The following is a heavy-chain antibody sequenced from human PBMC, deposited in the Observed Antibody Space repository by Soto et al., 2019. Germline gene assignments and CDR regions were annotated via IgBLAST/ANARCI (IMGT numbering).Heavy chain of an antibody. Sequence: SETLSLTCTVSGGSISSYYWSWIRQPPGKGLEWIGYIYYSGSTNYNPSLKSRPTISIDTSENQFSLKLTSVTAADTAVYFCASGHDAYKVRFWGQGTLVNVSS. CDR2: IYYSGST. CDR1: GGSISSYY. V-gene: IGHV4-59*12. D-gene: IGHD1-1*01. J-gene: IGHJ4*02. CDR3: ASGHDAYKVRF.